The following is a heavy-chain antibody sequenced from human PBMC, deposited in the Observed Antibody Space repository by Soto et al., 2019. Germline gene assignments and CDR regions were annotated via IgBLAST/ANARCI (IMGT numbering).Heavy chain of an antibody. D-gene: IGHD3-22*01. V-gene: IGHV1-58*01. Sequence: QRLEWIGWIVVGSGNTNYAQKXXERVTITRDMSTSTADMELSSLRSEDTAVYYCAADSDYYDSSGEFDYWGQGTLVTVSS. J-gene: IGHJ4*02. CDR3: AADSDYYDSSGEFDY. CDR2: IVVGSGNT.